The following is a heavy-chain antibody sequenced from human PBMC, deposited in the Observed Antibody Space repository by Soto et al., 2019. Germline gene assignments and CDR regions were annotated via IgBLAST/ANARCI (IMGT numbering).Heavy chain of an antibody. J-gene: IGHJ4*02. CDR2: IYYSGGT. V-gene: IGHV4-59*06. Sequence: PSETLSLTCTVSGDSITSYYWSWIRQFPGKGLEWIGTIYYSGGTYYNPSLKSRITISLDTSKNQLSLKVISVTAADTAVYFCARQLPDRGLFRFDYWGQGALVTVSS. D-gene: IGHD2-2*01. CDR3: ARQLPDRGLFRFDY. CDR1: GDSITSYY.